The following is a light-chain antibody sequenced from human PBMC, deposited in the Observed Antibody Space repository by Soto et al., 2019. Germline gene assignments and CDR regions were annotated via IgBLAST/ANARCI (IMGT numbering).Light chain of an antibody. V-gene: IGKV3-11*01. Sequence: EIVLTQSPATLSLSPGERATLSCRASQSISNDLAWFQQKPGQAPRLLIYDTSNRASGIPARFSGSGSGTDFTLTISSLEPEDFAIYYCQQHSNWPPITFGQGTRLEIK. CDR2: DTS. J-gene: IGKJ5*01. CDR3: QQHSNWPPIT. CDR1: QSISND.